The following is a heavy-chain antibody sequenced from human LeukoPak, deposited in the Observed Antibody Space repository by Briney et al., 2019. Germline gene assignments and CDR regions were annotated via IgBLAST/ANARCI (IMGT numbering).Heavy chain of an antibody. J-gene: IGHJ4*02. Sequence: GGSLRLSCAASGFTFGSYSMNWVRQAPGKGLGGVSSISSSSSYIYYADSVKGRFTISRDNAKNSLYLQMNSLRAEDTAVYYCARVLQGEWFFDYWGQGTLVTVSS. D-gene: IGHD3-3*01. CDR3: ARVLQGEWFFDY. V-gene: IGHV3-21*01. CDR2: ISSSSSYI. CDR1: GFTFGSYS.